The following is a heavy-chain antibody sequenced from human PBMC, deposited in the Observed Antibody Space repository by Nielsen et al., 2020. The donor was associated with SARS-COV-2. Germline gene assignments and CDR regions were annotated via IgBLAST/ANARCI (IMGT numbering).Heavy chain of an antibody. V-gene: IGHV3-33*01. Sequence: GESLKISCAASGFTFSSYGMHWVRQAPGKGLEWVAVIWYDGSNNYYADSVKGRFTITRDNSKNTLYLQMNSLRAEDTAVYYCAREYGMDVWGQGTTVTVSS. J-gene: IGHJ6*02. CDR3: AREYGMDV. CDR2: IWYDGSNN. CDR1: GFTFSSYG.